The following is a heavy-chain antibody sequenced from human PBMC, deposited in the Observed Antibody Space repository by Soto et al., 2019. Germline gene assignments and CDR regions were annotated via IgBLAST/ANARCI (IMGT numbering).Heavy chain of an antibody. J-gene: IGHJ4*02. Sequence: GPPVKVSCKASGGNLSSYPLSWVRQAPGQGLEWMGGIIPIFDAPNYAQKFQGRVTITADESTSTAYMELSSLRPEDTAIYYCGRGGHGVDYWGRGTLVTVSS. CDR1: GGNLSSYP. V-gene: IGHV1-69*13. CDR2: IIPIFDAP. CDR3: GRGGHGVDY.